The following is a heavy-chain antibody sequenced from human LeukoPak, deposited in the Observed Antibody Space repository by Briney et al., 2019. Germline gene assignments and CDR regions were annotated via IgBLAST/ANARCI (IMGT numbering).Heavy chain of an antibody. J-gene: IGHJ4*02. Sequence: SLRLSCAASGFTFSSYWMSWVRQAPGKGLEWVANIKQDGTEKYYEDSVKGRFTISRDNAKNSLYLQMNSLRAEDTAVNYCAREGYNYGDFDYWGQGTLVTVSS. V-gene: IGHV3-7*03. CDR2: IKQDGTEK. D-gene: IGHD5-18*01. CDR1: GFTFSSYW. CDR3: AREGYNYGDFDY.